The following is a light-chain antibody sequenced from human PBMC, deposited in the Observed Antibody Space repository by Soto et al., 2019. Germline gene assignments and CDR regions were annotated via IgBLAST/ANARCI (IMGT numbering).Light chain of an antibody. J-gene: IGKJ1*01. Sequence: IRMTQSPSTLSASVGDRFSFTCRASHYLXMWLGWYQTRPGKAPSLLXTAASKLERGVPPRFNGSRSETEFTLTSRNLQPDDFATYYCQQYKSVTWTFGLGTKVEIK. CDR3: QQYKSVTWT. CDR2: AAS. CDR1: HYLXMW. V-gene: IGKV1-5*01.